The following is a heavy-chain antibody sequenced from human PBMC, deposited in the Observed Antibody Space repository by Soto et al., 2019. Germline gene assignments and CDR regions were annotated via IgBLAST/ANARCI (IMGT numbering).Heavy chain of an antibody. D-gene: IGHD6-13*01. CDR2: IVVGSGNT. CDR1: GFTFTSSA. Sequence: SVKVSCKASGFTFTSSAVQWVRQARGQRLEWIGWIVVGSGNTNYAQKFQERVTITRDMSTSTAYMELSSLRSEDTAVYYCAAVFQGGTSISLYYSYSGRDVGG. V-gene: IGHV1-58*01. J-gene: IGHJ6*02. CDR3: AAVFQGGTSISLYYSYSGRDV.